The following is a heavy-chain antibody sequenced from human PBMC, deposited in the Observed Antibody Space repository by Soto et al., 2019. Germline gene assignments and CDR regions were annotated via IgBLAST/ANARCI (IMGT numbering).Heavy chain of an antibody. CDR2: LSGGGDST. J-gene: IGHJ6*02. CDR1: GFTFSNSA. V-gene: IGHV3-23*01. CDR3: VKAAYFYYGMDV. D-gene: IGHD6-25*01. Sequence: EVQLLESGGSLVQPGGSLRLSCAASGFTFSNSAMTWVRQAPGQGLEWVSSLSGGGDSTYYADSVKGRFTISRDNFKNTLYLQMSSLRAEDTAGYYCVKAAYFYYGMDVWGQGTTVTVSS.